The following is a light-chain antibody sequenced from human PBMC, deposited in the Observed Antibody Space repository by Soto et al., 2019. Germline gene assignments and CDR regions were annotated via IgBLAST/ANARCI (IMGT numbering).Light chain of an antibody. V-gene: IGKV3-11*01. Sequence: EIVLTQSPATLSLSPGERATLSCRASQSVSSFLAWYQQKPGQAPRLLIYDASNRATGIPARFSGSGSGTDFTLTISSLEPEDFELYYCQQRSSWPRTFGQGTKVDI. CDR3: QQRSSWPRT. J-gene: IGKJ1*01. CDR1: QSVSSF. CDR2: DAS.